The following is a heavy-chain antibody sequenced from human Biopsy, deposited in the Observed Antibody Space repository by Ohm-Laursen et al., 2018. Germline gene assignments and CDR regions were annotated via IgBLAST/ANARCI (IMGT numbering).Heavy chain of an antibody. D-gene: IGHD3-3*01. CDR3: ATPFQYYDSWGGYPPFDH. CDR1: VGTFRNYA. J-gene: IGHJ4*02. V-gene: IGHV1-69*10. Sequence: TVYASCKPSVGTFRNYAISWVRQAPGGGLWWMGGNIAVSGLVNYAPKLQGRVSITADKSTTTAYMELSNLKSEDTAVYYCATPFQYYDSWGGYPPFDHWGQGTLVTVSS. CDR2: NIAVSGLV.